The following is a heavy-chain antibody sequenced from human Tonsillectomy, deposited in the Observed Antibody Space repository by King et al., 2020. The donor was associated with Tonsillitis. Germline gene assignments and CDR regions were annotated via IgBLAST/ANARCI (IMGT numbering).Heavy chain of an antibody. J-gene: IGHJ3*02. D-gene: IGHD4-17*01. Sequence: VQLVESGGGLVQPGGSLRLSCAASGFTFSSNAMSWVRQAPGKGLEWVSTISGSGANTYYADSVKGRFTISRDNSKNTLYLQMNSLRAEDTAVYYCAKDDXGDYDPWDAFDIXGQGTMVTVSS. CDR2: ISGSGANT. CDR1: GFTFSSNA. CDR3: AKDDXGDYDPWDAFDI. V-gene: IGHV3-23*04.